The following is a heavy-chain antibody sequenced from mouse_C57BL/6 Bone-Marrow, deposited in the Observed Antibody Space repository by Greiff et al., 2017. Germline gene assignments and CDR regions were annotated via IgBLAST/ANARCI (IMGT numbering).Heavy chain of an antibody. CDR1: GFNIKDDY. CDR2: IDPENGDT. V-gene: IGHV14-4*01. D-gene: IGHD1-1*02. J-gene: IGHJ3*01. Sequence: EVKLLESGAELVRPGASVTLSCTASGFNIKDDYMHWVKQRPEQGLEWIGWIDPENGDTEYASKFQGKATITADTSSNTAYLQLSSLTSEDTAVYYCTTVAWFAYWGQGTLVTVSA. CDR3: TTVAWFAY.